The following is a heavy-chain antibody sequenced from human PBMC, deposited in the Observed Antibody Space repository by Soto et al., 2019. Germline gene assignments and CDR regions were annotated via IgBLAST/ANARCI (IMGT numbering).Heavy chain of an antibody. CDR3: ARRGGSGWTFDY. D-gene: IGHD6-19*01. Sequence: QVQLVESGGGVVQPGRSLRLSCAASGFTFSSYAMHWVRQAPGQGLEWVAVISYDGSNKYYADSVKGRFTISRDNSKNTLYLQMNSLRAEDTAVYYCARRGGSGWTFDYWGQGTLVTVSS. CDR1: GFTFSSYA. CDR2: ISYDGSNK. J-gene: IGHJ4*02. V-gene: IGHV3-30-3*01.